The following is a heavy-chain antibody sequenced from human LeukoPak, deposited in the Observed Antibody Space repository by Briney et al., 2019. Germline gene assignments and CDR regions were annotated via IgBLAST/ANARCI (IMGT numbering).Heavy chain of an antibody. J-gene: IGHJ4*02. Sequence: ASVKVSCKASGYTFTGYYMHWVRQAPGQGLEWMGWINPNSGGTNYAQKFQGRVTMTRDTSISTAYMELNSLRAEDTAVYYCAKGLQYHADYWGQGTLVTVSS. CDR3: AKGLQYHADY. D-gene: IGHD4-11*01. CDR2: INPNSGGT. CDR1: GYTFTGYY. V-gene: IGHV1-2*02.